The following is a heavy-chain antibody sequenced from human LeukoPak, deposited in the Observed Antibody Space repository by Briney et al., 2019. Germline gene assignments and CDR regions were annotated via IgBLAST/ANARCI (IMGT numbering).Heavy chain of an antibody. CDR1: GFTFSSYG. D-gene: IGHD3/OR15-3a*01. J-gene: IGHJ5*02. CDR3: AKDFPGLVIPRFDP. CDR2: IWYDGSNK. V-gene: IGHV3-33*06. Sequence: PGRSLRLSCAASGFTFSSYGMHWVRQAPGKGLEWVAVIWYDGSNKYYADSVKGRFTISRDNSKNTLYLQMNSLRAEDTAVYYCAKDFPGLVIPRFDPWGQGTLVTVSS.